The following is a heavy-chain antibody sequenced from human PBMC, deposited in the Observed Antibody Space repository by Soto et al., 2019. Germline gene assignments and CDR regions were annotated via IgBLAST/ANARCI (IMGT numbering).Heavy chain of an antibody. V-gene: IGHV1-18*01. CDR2: ISADNGNT. CDR3: ARESGMAMPSSLEVVTAIDWFDP. CDR1: GYTFTSYG. J-gene: IGHJ5*02. Sequence: QVPLVQSGAEVKKPGASVKVSCKASGYTFTSYGISWVRQPPGQGLEWMGWISADNGNTNYAQKLQGRVTMTTDTSTSTDYMELRSLRSEYTALYYCARESGMAMPSSLEVVTAIDWFDPWGQGNLVTVSS. D-gene: IGHD2-21*02.